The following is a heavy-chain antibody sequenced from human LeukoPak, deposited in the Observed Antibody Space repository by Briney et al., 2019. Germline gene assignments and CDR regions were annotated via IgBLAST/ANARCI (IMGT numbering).Heavy chain of an antibody. J-gene: IGHJ6*03. Sequence: ASVKVSCKASGYTFTGYYMYWVRQAPGQGLEWMGWINPNSGGTNYAQKFQGRVTMTRDTSISTAYMELSRLRSDDTAMYYCARVGSSWPHHYYYMDVWGKGTTVTISS. CDR3: ARVGSSWPHHYYYMDV. CDR2: INPNSGGT. CDR1: GYTFTGYY. D-gene: IGHD6-13*01. V-gene: IGHV1-2*02.